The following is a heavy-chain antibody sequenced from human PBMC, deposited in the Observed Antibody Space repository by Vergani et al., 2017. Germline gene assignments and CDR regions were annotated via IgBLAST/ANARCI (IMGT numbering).Heavy chain of an antibody. CDR3: AREFRYTAY. V-gene: IGHV3-48*04. Sequence: EVQLVESGGGLVQPGGSLRLSCAASGFTFSSYSMNWVRQAPGKGLEWVSYISSSSSTIYDADSVKGRFTISRDNAKNSLYLQMNSLRAEDTAVYYCAREFRYTAYWGQGTLVTVSS. J-gene: IGHJ4*02. CDR1: GFTFSSYS. CDR2: ISSSSSTI. D-gene: IGHD1-1*01.